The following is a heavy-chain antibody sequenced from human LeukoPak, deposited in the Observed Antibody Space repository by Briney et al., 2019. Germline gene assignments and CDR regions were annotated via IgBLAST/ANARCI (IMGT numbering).Heavy chain of an antibody. CDR1: GFTFTTYW. CDR3: ARDSVRLPDY. CDR2: IKQDGSEK. V-gene: IGHV3-7*01. J-gene: IGHJ4*02. Sequence: GGSLRLSCAASGFTFTTYWMSWMRQALEKGLEWVANIKQDGSEKYYVDSVKGRFTISRDNAMNSLYLQMNSLRAEDTAVYYCARDSVRLPDYWGQGTLVTVSS.